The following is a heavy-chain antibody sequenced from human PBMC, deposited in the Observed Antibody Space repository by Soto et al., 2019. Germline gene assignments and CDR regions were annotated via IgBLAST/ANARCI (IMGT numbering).Heavy chain of an antibody. Sequence: EVQLVESGGGLVQPGGSLRLSCAASGFTFSTYWMRWVRQGPGKGLMWVSRINSAGSSTIYADSVRGRVTISRDNAKHTRYLQMNSLTVEDTAVYYRARGVQSSRVYYYYYYMDVWGTGNTVTVSS. CDR2: INSAGSST. D-gene: IGHD3-16*01. V-gene: IGHV3-74*01. J-gene: IGHJ6*03. CDR1: GFTFSTYW. CDR3: ARGVQSSRVYYYYYYMDV.